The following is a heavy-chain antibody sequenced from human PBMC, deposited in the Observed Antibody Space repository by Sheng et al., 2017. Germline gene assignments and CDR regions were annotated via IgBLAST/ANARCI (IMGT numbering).Heavy chain of an antibody. Sequence: QVQLVESGGGLVKPGGSLRLSCAASGFTFSDYYMSWIRQAPGKGLEWVSYISSSSSYTNYADSVKGRFTISRDNAKNSLYLQMNSLRAEDTAVYYCAREGVAGTGRYYFDYWGQGTLVTVSS. CDR2: ISSSSSYT. D-gene: IGHD6-19*01. CDR3: AREGVAGTGRYYFDY. J-gene: IGHJ4*02. CDR1: GFTFSDYY. V-gene: IGHV3-11*06.